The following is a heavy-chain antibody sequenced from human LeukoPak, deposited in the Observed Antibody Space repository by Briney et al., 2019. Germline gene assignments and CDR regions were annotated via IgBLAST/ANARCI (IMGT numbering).Heavy chain of an antibody. Sequence: GGSLRLSCAASGFTFSSYEINWVRQAPGKGLEWVSYISSSGSTIYYADSVKGRFTISRDNAKNSLYLQMNSLRAEDTAVYYCARAALRYFDWPTLGYYYYGMDVWGKGTTVTVSS. CDR1: GFTFSSYE. CDR2: ISSSGSTI. V-gene: IGHV3-48*03. D-gene: IGHD3-9*01. CDR3: ARAALRYFDWPTLGYYYYGMDV. J-gene: IGHJ6*04.